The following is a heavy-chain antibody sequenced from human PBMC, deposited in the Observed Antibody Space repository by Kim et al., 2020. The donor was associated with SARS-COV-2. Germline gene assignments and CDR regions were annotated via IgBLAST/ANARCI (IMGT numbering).Heavy chain of an antibody. Sequence: GGSLRLSCAASGFTFSSNAMNWVRQAPGKGLEWVSVIYCDGSTYYSAAAVNGLIIISNDTTNNFLFQLISMIAEDTAAYYCSTIHKDAHTYGSFDFWGQG. V-gene: IGHV3-53*01. D-gene: IGHD3-16*01. J-gene: IGHJ3*01. CDR3: STIHKDAHTYGSFDF. CDR2: IYCDGST. CDR1: GFTFSSNA.